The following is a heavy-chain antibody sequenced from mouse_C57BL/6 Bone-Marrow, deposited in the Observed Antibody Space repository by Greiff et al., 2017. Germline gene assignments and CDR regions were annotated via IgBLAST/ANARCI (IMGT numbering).Heavy chain of an antibody. CDR1: VYTFTSYW. V-gene: IGHV1-69*01. CDR2: IDPSDSYT. D-gene: IGHD3-2*02. Sequence: QVQLQQPVAELVMPGASVKLSCSASVYTFTSYWMHWVTQRPGQGLEWIGEIDPSDSYTNYNQQFKGKSTLTLDKFSITADMQLSSLTSECSAVYYCAREREDSSGYYYAMDYWGQGTSVTVSS. J-gene: IGHJ4*01. CDR3: AREREDSSGYYYAMDY.